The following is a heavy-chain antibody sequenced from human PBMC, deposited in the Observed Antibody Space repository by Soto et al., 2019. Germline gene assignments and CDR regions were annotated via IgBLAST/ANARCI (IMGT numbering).Heavy chain of an antibody. Sequence: KKPTASVKVSCKASGYTFTGYYMHWVRQAPGQGLEWMGWINPNSGGTNYAQKFQGWVTMTRDTSISTAYMELSRLRSDDTAVYYCARLRRGATVGATPGWFDPWGQGTLVTVSS. V-gene: IGHV1-2*04. CDR3: ARLRRGATVGATPGWFDP. D-gene: IGHD1-26*01. CDR2: INPNSGGT. J-gene: IGHJ5*02. CDR1: GYTFTGYY.